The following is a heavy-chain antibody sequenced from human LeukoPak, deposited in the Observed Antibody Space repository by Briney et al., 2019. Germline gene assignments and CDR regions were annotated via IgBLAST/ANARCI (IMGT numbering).Heavy chain of an antibody. V-gene: IGHV4-61*02. D-gene: IGHD5-12*01. CDR3: AREDSGYDWFDP. CDR1: GGSISSGSYY. J-gene: IGHJ5*02. Sequence: PSQTLSLTCTVSGGSISSGSYYWSWIRQPAGKGLEWIGRIYTSGSTNYNPSLKSRVTISVDTSKNQFSLKLSSVTAADTAVYYCAREDSGYDWFDPWGQGTLVTVSS. CDR2: IYTSGST.